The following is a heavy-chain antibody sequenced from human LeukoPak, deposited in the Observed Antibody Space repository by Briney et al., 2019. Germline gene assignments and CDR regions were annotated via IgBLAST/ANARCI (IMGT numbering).Heavy chain of an antibody. J-gene: IGHJ4*02. CDR2: IKSKSDGETI. V-gene: IGHV3-15*01. CDR1: GFTFSSYA. CDR3: TTDGIAVAGSLSRY. D-gene: IGHD6-19*01. Sequence: KPGGSLRLSCAASGFTFSSYAMHWVRQAPGKGLEGVGRIKSKSDGETIDYAAPVKGRFTISRDDSKKTLYLQMNSLKTEDTAVYYCTTDGIAVAGSLSRYWGRGTLVTVSS.